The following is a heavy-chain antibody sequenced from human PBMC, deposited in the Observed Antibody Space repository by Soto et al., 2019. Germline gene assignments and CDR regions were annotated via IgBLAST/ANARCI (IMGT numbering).Heavy chain of an antibody. CDR3: AKGGYCSTTSCLCPDY. CDR1: GFTFSSYA. V-gene: IGHV3-64*02. J-gene: IGHJ4*02. D-gene: IGHD2-2*01. CDR2: ISSNGGST. Sequence: GGSLRLSCAASGFTFSSYAMHWVRQAPGKGLEYVSAISSNGGSTYYADSVKGRFTISRDNSKNTLYLQMNSLTAEDTAVFYCAKGGYCSTTSCLCPDYWGQGTRVTVSS.